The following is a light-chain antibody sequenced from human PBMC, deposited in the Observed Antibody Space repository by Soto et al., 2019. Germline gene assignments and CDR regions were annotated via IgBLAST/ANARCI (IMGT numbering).Light chain of an antibody. J-gene: IGKJ1*01. CDR1: QSVSSGY. V-gene: IGKV3-20*01. CDR3: QQYGSSGT. CDR2: GAS. Sequence: EIVLTQSPGTLSLSPGERATLSCRASQSVSSGYLGWYQQKPGQAPRLLLYGASSRATGIPDRFSGSGSGTDFTLTISRLEPEDFAVYYCQQYGSSGTFGQGTKVEIK.